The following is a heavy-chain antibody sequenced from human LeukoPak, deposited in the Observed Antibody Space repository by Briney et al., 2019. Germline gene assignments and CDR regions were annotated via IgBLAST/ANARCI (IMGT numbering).Heavy chain of an antibody. V-gene: IGHV4-39*01. D-gene: IGHD3-22*01. Sequence: PSETLSLTCTVSGGSISSSSYYWGWIRQPPGKGLEWIGSIYYSGSTYYNPSLKSRVTISVDTSKNQFSLKLSSVTAADTAVYYCATPLLDHYDSSGQLYYFDYWGQGTLVTVSS. CDR1: GGSISSSSYY. CDR3: ATPLLDHYDSSGQLYYFDY. J-gene: IGHJ4*02. CDR2: IYYSGST.